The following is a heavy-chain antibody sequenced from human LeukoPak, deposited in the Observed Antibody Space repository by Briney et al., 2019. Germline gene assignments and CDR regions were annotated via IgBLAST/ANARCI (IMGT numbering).Heavy chain of an antibody. D-gene: IGHD6-19*01. CDR2: ISGSDDGT. V-gene: IGHV3-23*01. J-gene: IGHJ6*03. CDR3: ARPHSSGWTRPGPDYMDV. CDR1: GFTFSTYA. Sequence: PGGSLRLSCAASGFTFSTYAMSWVRQIPGKGLEWVSAISGSDDGTYYADTVKGRFTTSRDNSKNTLYLQMNSLRAEDTAVYYCARPHSSGWTRPGPDYMDVWGKGTTVTVSS.